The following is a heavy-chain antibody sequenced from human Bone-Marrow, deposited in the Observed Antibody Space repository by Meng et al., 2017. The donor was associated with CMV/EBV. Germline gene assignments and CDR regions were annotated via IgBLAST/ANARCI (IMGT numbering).Heavy chain of an antibody. Sequence: GESLKISCAASGFTFSSYEMNWVRQAPGKGLEWVSYISSSGSTIYYADSVKGRFTISRDNAKNSLYLQMNSLRAEDTAVYYCASPGVRFLEWLLYVYWGQGTLVTVSS. CDR1: GFTFSSYE. CDR2: ISSSGSTI. CDR3: ASPGVRFLEWLLYVY. J-gene: IGHJ4*02. D-gene: IGHD3-3*01. V-gene: IGHV3-48*03.